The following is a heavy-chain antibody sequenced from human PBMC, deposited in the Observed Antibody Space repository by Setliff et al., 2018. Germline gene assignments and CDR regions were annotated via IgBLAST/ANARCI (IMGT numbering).Heavy chain of an antibody. CDR3: ARGGTFRYFDF. J-gene: IGHJ4*02. V-gene: IGHV4-59*11. D-gene: IGHD5-12*01. Sequence: SETLSLTCTVSGGSIISHYWNWIRQTPGKGLEWIGYIYYSGTTNYNPSLKSRVTISVDTSKNQFSLKLRSVTAADTAVYYCARGGTFRYFDFWGQGAPVTVSS. CDR2: IYYSGTT. CDR1: GGSIISHY.